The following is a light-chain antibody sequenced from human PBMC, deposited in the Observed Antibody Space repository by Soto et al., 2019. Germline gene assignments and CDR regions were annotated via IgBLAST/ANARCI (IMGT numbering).Light chain of an antibody. V-gene: IGKV1-5*03. J-gene: IGKJ1*01. CDR2: KAS. Sequence: DIQMTQSPSTLSASVGDRVTITCRASQSISTWLAWYQQKPVKAPKLLIYKASSLESGVPTRFSGSGSGTEFTITITSLQSEYFATYYCQQYKSYWTFGQGTKVEIK. CDR1: QSISTW. CDR3: QQYKSYWT.